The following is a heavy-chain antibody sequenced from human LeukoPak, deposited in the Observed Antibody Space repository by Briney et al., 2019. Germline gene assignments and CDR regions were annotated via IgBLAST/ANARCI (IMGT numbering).Heavy chain of an antibody. CDR1: GFTFSSYA. Sequence: SGGSLRPSCAASGFTFSSYAMSWVRQAPGKGLEWVSGISGSGGSTYYADSVKGRFTISRDNSKNTLYLQMNSLRAEDTAVYYCAKGSSSMVRVYFDYWGQGTLVTVSS. CDR2: ISGSGGST. D-gene: IGHD3-10*01. CDR3: AKGSSSMVRVYFDY. J-gene: IGHJ4*02. V-gene: IGHV3-23*01.